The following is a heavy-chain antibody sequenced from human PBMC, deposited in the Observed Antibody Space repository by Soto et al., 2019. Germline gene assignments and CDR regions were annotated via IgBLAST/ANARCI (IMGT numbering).Heavy chain of an antibody. CDR3: GHRLETGICGTASCRSAFDV. Sequence: QITLKESGPTLVKPTQTLTLTCTFSGFSLSTSGVGVGWISQPPGKALEWLALIYWDNDQRDSPSLRSRLTITKDTSKNQVVLTMTNMDPVDTATYSCGHRLETGICGTASCRSAFDVWGPGTLVTGSS. CDR1: GFSLSTSGVG. D-gene: IGHD2-2*01. CDR2: IYWDNDQ. J-gene: IGHJ3*01. V-gene: IGHV2-5*02.